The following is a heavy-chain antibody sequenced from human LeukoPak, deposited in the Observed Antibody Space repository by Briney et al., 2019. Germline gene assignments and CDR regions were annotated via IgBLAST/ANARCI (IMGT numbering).Heavy chain of an antibody. CDR3: ARGPWDYDSSGYYNWYFDL. V-gene: IGHV4-4*07. D-gene: IGHD3-22*01. CDR1: GGSISIYY. J-gene: IGHJ2*01. CDR2: IYTSGST. Sequence: SETLPLTCTVSGGSISIYYWSWIRQPAGKGLEWIGRIYTSGSTNYNPSLKSRVTMSVDTSKNQFSLKLSSVTAADTAVYYCARGPWDYDSSGYYNWYFDLWGRGTLVTVSS.